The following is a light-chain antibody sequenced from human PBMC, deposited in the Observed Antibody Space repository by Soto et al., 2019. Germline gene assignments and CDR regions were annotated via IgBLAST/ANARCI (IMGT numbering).Light chain of an antibody. CDR1: QSFRGL. J-gene: IGKJ5*01. V-gene: IGKV3-20*01. Sequence: EIVLTQSPGTLSLSPGERATLSCRASQSFRGLLAWYQLKLGQAPRLLIYGASSRATGIPDRFSGSGSGTDFTLTISRLEPEDFAVYYCQQYGSTPRTFGQGTRLEIK. CDR2: GAS. CDR3: QQYGSTPRT.